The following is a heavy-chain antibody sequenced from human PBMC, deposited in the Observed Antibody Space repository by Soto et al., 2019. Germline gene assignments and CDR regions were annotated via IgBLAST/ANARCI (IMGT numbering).Heavy chain of an antibody. D-gene: IGHD6-19*01. Sequence: GASVKVSCKASGYTFTSYAMHWVRQAPGQRLEWMGWINAGNGNTDYAQKLQGRVTMTTDTSTSTAYMELRSLRSDDTAVYYCSRGEGIAVAGFYYFDYWGQGTLVTVSS. CDR2: INAGNGNT. J-gene: IGHJ4*02. V-gene: IGHV1-3*01. CDR3: SRGEGIAVAGFYYFDY. CDR1: GYTFTSYA.